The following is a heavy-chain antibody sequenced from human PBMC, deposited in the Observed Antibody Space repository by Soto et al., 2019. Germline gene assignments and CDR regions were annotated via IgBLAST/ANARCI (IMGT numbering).Heavy chain of an antibody. J-gene: IGHJ5*02. V-gene: IGHV3-23*01. CDR1: AICFNTYD. Sequence: PGGSLRLSCAASAICFNTYDMTWVRQAPGKGLEWVSTVTVTGGSTYYADSVKGRFTISRDRSNYTVSLLLNSLRVEDTAISYCAGQRSSERWFDPWGQGP. D-gene: IGHD3-10*01. CDR2: VTVTGGST. CDR3: AGQRSSERWFDP.